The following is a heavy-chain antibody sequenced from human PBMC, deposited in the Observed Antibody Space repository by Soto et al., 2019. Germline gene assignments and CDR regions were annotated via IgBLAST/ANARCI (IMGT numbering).Heavy chain of an antibody. CDR1: GYTLTELS. D-gene: IGHD2-21*02. CDR2: FDPEDGET. J-gene: IGHJ6*02. CDR3: ATQAYSLKGTAIEYYYYYGMDV. V-gene: IGHV1-24*01. Sequence: ASVKVSCKVSGYTLTELSMHWVRQAPGKGLEWMGGFDPEDGETIYAQKFQGRVTMTEDTSTDTAYMELSSLRSEDTAVYYCATQAYSLKGTAIEYYYYYGMDVWGQGTTVTVSS.